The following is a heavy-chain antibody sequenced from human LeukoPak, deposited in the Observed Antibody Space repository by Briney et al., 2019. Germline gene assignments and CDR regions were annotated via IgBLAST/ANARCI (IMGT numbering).Heavy chain of an antibody. V-gene: IGHV4-59*01. Sequence: SETLSLTCTVSGGSINSYYWSWIPQPPGKGLEWIGYIYYSGSTDYNPSLKSRVTISVDTSKNQFSLKLSSVAAADTAVYYCARGAYYCDSSGYYLYWGQGTLVTVSS. J-gene: IGHJ4*02. D-gene: IGHD3-22*01. CDR1: GGSINSYY. CDR3: ARGAYYCDSSGYYLY. CDR2: IYYSGST.